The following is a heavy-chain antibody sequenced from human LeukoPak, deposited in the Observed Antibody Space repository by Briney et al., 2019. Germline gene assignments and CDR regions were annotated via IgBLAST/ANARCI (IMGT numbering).Heavy chain of an antibody. CDR3: AREVGGVDY. D-gene: IGHD2-15*01. CDR2: IYYSGST. J-gene: IGHJ4*02. Sequence: SETLSLTCAVYGGSFSGYYWSWIRQPPGKGLEWIGYIYYSGSTNYNPSLKSRVTISVDTSKNQFSLKLSSVTAADTAVYYCAREVGGVDYWGQGTLVTVSS. V-gene: IGHV4-59*01. CDR1: GGSFSGYY.